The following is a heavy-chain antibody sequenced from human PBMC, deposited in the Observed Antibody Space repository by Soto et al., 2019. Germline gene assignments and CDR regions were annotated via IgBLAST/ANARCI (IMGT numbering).Heavy chain of an antibody. CDR2: INAGNGNT. D-gene: IGHD2-15*01. V-gene: IGHV1-3*01. J-gene: IGHJ4*02. Sequence: QVQLVQSGAEVKKPGASVKVSRKASGYTFTSYAMHWVRQAPGQRLEWMGWINAGNGNTKYSQKFQGRVTITRETSASTAYMELSSLRSEDTAVYYCARGPGGPDGPGDYWGQGTLVTVSS. CDR1: GYTFTSYA. CDR3: ARGPGGPDGPGDY.